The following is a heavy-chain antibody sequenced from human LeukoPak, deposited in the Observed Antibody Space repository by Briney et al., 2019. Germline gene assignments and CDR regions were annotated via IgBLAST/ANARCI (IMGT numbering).Heavy chain of an antibody. CDR2: IYSGGST. D-gene: IGHD4-17*01. CDR3: ARDPVYGDYSY. CDR1: GFTVSSNY. J-gene: IGHJ4*02. V-gene: IGHV3-66*01. Sequence: PGGSLRLSCAASGFTVSSNYMSWVRQAPGKGLEWVSVIYSGGSTYYADSVKGGFTISRDNSKNTLYLQMNSLRAEDTAVYYCARDPVYGDYSYWGQGTLVTVSS.